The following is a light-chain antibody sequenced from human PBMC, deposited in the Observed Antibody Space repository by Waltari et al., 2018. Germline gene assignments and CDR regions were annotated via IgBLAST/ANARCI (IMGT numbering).Light chain of an antibody. CDR3: QQYYGTPPYT. V-gene: IGKV4-1*01. J-gene: IGKJ2*01. Sequence: DIVMTQSPDSLAVSLGERATINYKSSQSLLYSSNNKNYLAWYQQKLGQPPKLLFYWASTRESGVPDRFSGSGSGTDFTLTISSLQAEDVAVYYCQQYYGTPPYTFGQGTKLEIK. CDR2: WAS. CDR1: QSLLYSSNNKNY.